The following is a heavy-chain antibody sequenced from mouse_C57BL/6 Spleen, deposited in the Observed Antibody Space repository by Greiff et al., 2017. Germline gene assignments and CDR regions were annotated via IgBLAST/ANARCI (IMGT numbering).Heavy chain of an antibody. Sequence: EVMLVESGTVLARPGASVKMSCKTSGYTFTSYWMHWVKQRPGQGLEWIGAIYPGNSDTSYNQKFKGKAKLTAVTSASTAYMELSSLTNEDSAVYYCTRDSYYSTPYAMDYWGQGTSVTVSS. CDR1: GYTFTSYW. CDR2: IYPGNSDT. D-gene: IGHD2-5*01. CDR3: TRDSYYSTPYAMDY. J-gene: IGHJ4*01. V-gene: IGHV1-5*01.